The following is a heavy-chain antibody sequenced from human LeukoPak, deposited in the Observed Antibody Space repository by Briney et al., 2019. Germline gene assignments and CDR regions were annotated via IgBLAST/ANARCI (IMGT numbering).Heavy chain of an antibody. CDR2: ISDSSSYI. CDR3: AIWAQCSGTYCWGFYYYYMDG. CDR1: GVDLSSHG. J-gene: IGHJ6*03. D-gene: IGHD2-2*01. V-gene: IGHV3-21*01. Sequence: GGSLRLSCAASGVDLSSHGMNSVRQAPGKGLEWVPYISDSSSYIYYAESVRGRFTISRDDAENSLYLQMNSLRAEDKAVYFCAIWAQCSGTYCWGFYYYYMDGWGKRAAATDSS.